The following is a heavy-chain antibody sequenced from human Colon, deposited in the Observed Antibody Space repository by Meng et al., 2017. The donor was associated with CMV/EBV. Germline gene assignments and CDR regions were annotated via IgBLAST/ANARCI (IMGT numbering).Heavy chain of an antibody. J-gene: IGHJ6*02. V-gene: IGHV3-21*01. CDR1: GFTVSTYS. CDR2: ISFSSTHI. D-gene: IGHD3-10*01. Sequence: GGSLRLSCEASGFTVSTYSLNWVRQAPGKGLEWISSISFSSTHIYYADSVKGRFTISRDNDKNSLYLQMDSLRAEDTAVYWCARDLHLRGFLDVWGRGPTFPFSS. CDR3: ARDLHLRGFLDV.